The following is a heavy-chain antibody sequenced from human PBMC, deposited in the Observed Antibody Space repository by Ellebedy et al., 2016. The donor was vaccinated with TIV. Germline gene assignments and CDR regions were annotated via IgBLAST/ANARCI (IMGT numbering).Heavy chain of an antibody. J-gene: IGHJ6*02. Sequence: SETLSLTCTVSGDSVSSGSSYWSWIRQPPGKGLEWIGYIYYSGSTKYNPSLKSRVTISEDTSKNQFSLKLTSVTAADTAVYYCARGYGTGRYGMDVWGHGTTVTVSS. CDR2: IYYSGST. D-gene: IGHD3-10*01. CDR3: ARGYGTGRYGMDV. CDR1: GDSVSSGSSY. V-gene: IGHV4-61*01.